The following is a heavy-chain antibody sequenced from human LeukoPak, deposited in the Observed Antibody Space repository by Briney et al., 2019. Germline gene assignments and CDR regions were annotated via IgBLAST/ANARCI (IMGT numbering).Heavy chain of an antibody. Sequence: GGSLRLSCAASGFTFSSYGMNWVRQAPGKGLQWVAYISSAGSSINYADSFKGRFTISRDNAKNSLYLQMNSLRAEDTAVYYCARDRRNTGSFFDYWGQGTLVTVSS. J-gene: IGHJ4*02. CDR3: ARDRRNTGSFFDY. CDR1: GFTFSSYG. CDR2: ISSAGSSI. V-gene: IGHV3-48*01. D-gene: IGHD1-26*01.